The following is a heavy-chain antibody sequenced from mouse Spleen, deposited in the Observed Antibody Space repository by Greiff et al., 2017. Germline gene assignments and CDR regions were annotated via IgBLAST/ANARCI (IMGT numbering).Heavy chain of an antibody. V-gene: IGHV3-6*01. J-gene: IGHJ3*01. D-gene: IGHD2-13*01. Sequence: VQLKQSGPGLVKPSQSLSLTCSVTGYSITSGYYWNWIRQFPGNKLEWMGYISYDGSNNYNPSLKNRISITRDTSKNQFFLKLNSVTTEDTATYYCAREGVYYGDYFAYWGQGTLVTVSA. CDR1: GYSITSGYY. CDR3: AREGVYYGDYFAY. CDR2: ISYDGSN.